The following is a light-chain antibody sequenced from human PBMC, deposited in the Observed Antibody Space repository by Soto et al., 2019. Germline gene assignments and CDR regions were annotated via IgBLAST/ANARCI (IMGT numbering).Light chain of an antibody. CDR1: QSVSNSY. J-gene: IGKJ3*01. CDR2: GAS. V-gene: IGKV3-20*01. Sequence: EIVLTQSPGTLSLSPGERATLSCRASQSVSNSYLAWYQQKPGQAPRLLIYGASSRATGIPGRFSGSGSGTDFTLTISRLEPEDFAVYYCQQYGSSTLTFGPGTKVDIK. CDR3: QQYGSSTLT.